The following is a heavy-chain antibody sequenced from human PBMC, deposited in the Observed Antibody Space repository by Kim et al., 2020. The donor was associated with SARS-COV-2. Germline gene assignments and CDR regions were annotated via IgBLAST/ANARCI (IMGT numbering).Heavy chain of an antibody. CDR1: GYTFTGYY. J-gene: IGHJ6*02. Sequence: ASVKVSCKASGYTFTGYYMHWVRQATGQGLEWMGRINPNSGGTNYAQKFQGRVTMTRDTSISTAYMELSRLRSDDTAVYYCARTPRAGYCSGGSCSNYGMDVWGQGTTVTVSS. V-gene: IGHV1-2*06. CDR2: INPNSGGT. D-gene: IGHD2-15*01. CDR3: ARTPRAGYCSGGSCSNYGMDV.